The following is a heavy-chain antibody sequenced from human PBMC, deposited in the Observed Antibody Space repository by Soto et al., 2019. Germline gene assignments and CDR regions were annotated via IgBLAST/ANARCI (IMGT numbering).Heavy chain of an antibody. CDR3: ARDMGGGNSPVDY. V-gene: IGHV1-2*02. D-gene: IGHD2-21*02. CDR1: GYTFTGYY. Sequence: ASVKVSFKASGYTFTGYYMHWVRQAPGQGLEWMGWINPNSGGTNYAQKFQGRVTMTRDTSISTAYMELSRLRSDDTAVYYCARDMGGGNSPVDYWGQGTLVTVSS. CDR2: INPNSGGT. J-gene: IGHJ4*02.